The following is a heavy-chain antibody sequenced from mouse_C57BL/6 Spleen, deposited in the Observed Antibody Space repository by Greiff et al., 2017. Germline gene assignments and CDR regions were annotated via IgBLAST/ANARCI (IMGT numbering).Heavy chain of an antibody. CDR2: INPNNGGT. CDR3: ARRGYYYGSSDFDY. J-gene: IGHJ2*01. V-gene: IGHV1-26*01. Sequence: VQLQQSGPELVKPGASVKISCKASGYTFTDYYMNWVKQSHGKSLEWIGDINPNNGGTSYNQKFKGKATLTVDKSSSTAYMELRSLTSEDSAVYYCARRGYYYGSSDFDYWGQGTTLTVSS. CDR1: GYTFTDYY. D-gene: IGHD1-1*01.